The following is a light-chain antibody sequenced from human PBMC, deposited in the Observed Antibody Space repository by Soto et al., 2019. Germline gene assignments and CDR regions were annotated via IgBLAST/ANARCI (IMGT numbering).Light chain of an antibody. V-gene: IGKV3-20*01. J-gene: IGKJ4*01. CDR2: HSS. CDR3: QQYASSIT. Sequence: EIVLTRSPGTLSLSPGERATLSCRASQTVSSSYLAWYQRKPGQAPRLLIYHSSSRATGIPDRFSGSGSWTDFTLTISRLEPEDFAVYYCQQYASSITFGGGTKVEIK. CDR1: QTVSSSY.